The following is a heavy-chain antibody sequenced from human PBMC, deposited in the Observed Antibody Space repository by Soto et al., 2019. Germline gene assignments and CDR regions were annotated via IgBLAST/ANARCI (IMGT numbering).Heavy chain of an antibody. V-gene: IGHV4-34*01. D-gene: IGHD6-13*01. CDR3: ARDSSSWFVYYYGMDV. CDR2: INHSGSA. Sequence: SEPLSLTCAVYGGSFSGYYWSWIRQPPGKGLEWIGEINHSGSANYNPSLKSRVTISVDTSKNQFSLKLSSVTAADTGVYYCARDSSSWFVYYYGMDVWGQGTTVT. J-gene: IGHJ6*01. CDR1: GGSFSGYY.